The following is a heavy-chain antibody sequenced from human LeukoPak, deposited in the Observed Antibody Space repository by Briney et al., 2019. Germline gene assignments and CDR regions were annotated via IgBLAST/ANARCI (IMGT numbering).Heavy chain of an antibody. V-gene: IGHV3-30-3*01. CDR3: ARDWLRYQDY. D-gene: IGHD5-12*01. CDR2: ISYDGSNK. CDR1: GFTFSSYA. Sequence: GGSLRLSCAASGFTFSSYAMHWVRQAPGKGLEWVAFISYDGSNKYYADSVKGRFTISRDNSKNTLYLQMNSLRAEDTAVYYCARDWLRYQDYWGQGTLVTVSS. J-gene: IGHJ4*02.